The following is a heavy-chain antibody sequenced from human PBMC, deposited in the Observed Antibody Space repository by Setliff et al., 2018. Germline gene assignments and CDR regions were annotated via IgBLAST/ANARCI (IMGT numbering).Heavy chain of an antibody. Sequence: ASVKVSCKASGYTLTTYFMNWVRQAPGQGLEWMGYINTRTGNPMYAQGFTGRFVFSLDPPVSTAYLQISSLKAGDTALYYCATGSLVAAGTGHWGQGTLVTVSS. D-gene: IGHD6-13*01. CDR3: ATGSLVAAGTGH. V-gene: IGHV7-4-1*02. CDR1: GYTLTTYF. J-gene: IGHJ4*02. CDR2: INTRTGNP.